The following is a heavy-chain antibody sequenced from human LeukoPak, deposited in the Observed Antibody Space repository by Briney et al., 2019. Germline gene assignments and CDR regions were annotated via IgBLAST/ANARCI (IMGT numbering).Heavy chain of an antibody. CDR2: INHSGST. D-gene: IGHD4-17*01. J-gene: IGHJ4*02. V-gene: IGHV4-34*01. CDR1: GGSFSGYY. CDR3: ARGQAVTSFDY. Sequence: SETLSLTCAVYGGSFSGYYWSWIRQPPGKGLAWIGEINHSGSTNYNPSLKSRVTISVDTSKNQFSLKLSSVTAADTAVYYCARGQAVTSFDYWGQGTLVTVSS.